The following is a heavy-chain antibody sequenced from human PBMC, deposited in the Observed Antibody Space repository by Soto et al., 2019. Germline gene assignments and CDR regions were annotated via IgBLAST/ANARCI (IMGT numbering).Heavy chain of an antibody. J-gene: IGHJ4*02. D-gene: IGHD3-22*01. CDR3: ASGYYYDSSGYFPFDY. V-gene: IGHV5-51*01. CDR1: GYSFTSYW. Sequence: GESLKISCKGSGYSFTSYWIGWVRQMPGKGLEWMGIIYPGDSDTRYSPSFQGQVTIPADKSISTAYLQWSSLKASDTAMYYCASGYYYDSSGYFPFDYWGQGTLVTVSS. CDR2: IYPGDSDT.